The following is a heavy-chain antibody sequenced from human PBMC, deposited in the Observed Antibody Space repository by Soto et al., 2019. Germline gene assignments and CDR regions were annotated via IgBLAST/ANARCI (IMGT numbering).Heavy chain of an antibody. CDR1: GFTFSTYA. D-gene: IGHD2-2*01. CDR2: ISDSHST. J-gene: IGHJ4*02. CDR3: AKGGEGSCSRTSCLYFSDS. Sequence: EVQLLDSGGGLVQPGGSLRLSCAASGFTFSTYAMSWVRQAPGKGLAWVSTISDSHSTYYANSVKGRFTISRDNSRNTLYLHMNSLRVDDTAVYYCAKGGEGSCSRTSCLYFSDSWGQGTLVTVSS. V-gene: IGHV3-23*01.